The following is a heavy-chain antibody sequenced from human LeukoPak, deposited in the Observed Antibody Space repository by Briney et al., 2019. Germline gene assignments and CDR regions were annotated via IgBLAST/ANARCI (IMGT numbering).Heavy chain of an antibody. V-gene: IGHV3-73*01. Sequence: PGGSLRLSCAASGFTFSGSAMHWVRQASGKGLEWVGRIRSKANSYATAYAASVKGRFTISRDDSKNTAYLQMNSLKTEDTAAYYCTRHVYCSSTSCSDPWGQGTLVTVSS. J-gene: IGHJ5*02. CDR1: GFTFSGSA. CDR2: IRSKANSYAT. CDR3: TRHVYCSSTSCSDP. D-gene: IGHD2-2*01.